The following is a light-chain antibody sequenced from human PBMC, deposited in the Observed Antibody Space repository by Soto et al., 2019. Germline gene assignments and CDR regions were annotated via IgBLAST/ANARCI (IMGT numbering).Light chain of an antibody. CDR3: QQYGSSPKT. J-gene: IGKJ1*01. Sequence: EIVLTQSPATLSLSPGERATLYCGASQSVSSSYLAWYQQKPGQAPRLLIYGASSRATGIPDRFSGSGSGTDFTLTISRLEPEDFAVYYCQQYGSSPKTFGQGTKVDI. V-gene: IGKV3-20*01. CDR2: GAS. CDR1: QSVSSSY.